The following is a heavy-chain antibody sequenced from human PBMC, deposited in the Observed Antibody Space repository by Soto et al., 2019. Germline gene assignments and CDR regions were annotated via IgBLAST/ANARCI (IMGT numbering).Heavy chain of an antibody. V-gene: IGHV1-69*04. J-gene: IGHJ4*02. D-gene: IGHD6-6*01. Sequence: SVKVSCKASGGTFSSYTISWVRQAPGQGLEWMGRIIPILGIANYAQKFQGRVTITADKSTSTAYMELSSLRSEDTAVYYCARDLTYSSSSFGWGQGTLVTVSS. CDR2: IIPILGIA. CDR3: ARDLTYSSSSFG. CDR1: GGTFSSYT.